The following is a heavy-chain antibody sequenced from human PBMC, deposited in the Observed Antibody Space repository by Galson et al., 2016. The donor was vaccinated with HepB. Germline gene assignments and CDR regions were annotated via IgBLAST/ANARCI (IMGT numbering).Heavy chain of an antibody. CDR3: AREGSLSPDYFYGMDV. CDR1: GFSFSTSW. Sequence: SLRLSCAASGFSFSTSWMHWVRQTPGKGLEWVAVISYDGSNKYYADSVKGRFTISRDNSKNTQYLQMDSLRAEDTAVYYCAREGSLSPDYFYGMDVWGQGTTVTVSS. V-gene: IGHV3-30*03. D-gene: IGHD3-10*01. J-gene: IGHJ6*02. CDR2: ISYDGSNK.